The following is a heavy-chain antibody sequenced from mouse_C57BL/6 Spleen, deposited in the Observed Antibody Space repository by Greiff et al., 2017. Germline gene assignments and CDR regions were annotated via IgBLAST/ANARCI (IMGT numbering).Heavy chain of an antibody. D-gene: IGHD4-1*01. CDR2: ISSGSSTI. J-gene: IGHJ3*01. V-gene: IGHV5-17*01. CDR1: GFTFSDYG. CDR3: ARGDWGTY. Sequence: EVKLVESGGGLVKPGGSLKLSCAASGFTFSDYGMHWVRQAPEKGLEWVAYISSGSSTIYYADTVKGRFTISRDNAKNTLFLQMTSLRSEDTAMYYCARGDWGTYWGQGTLVTVSA.